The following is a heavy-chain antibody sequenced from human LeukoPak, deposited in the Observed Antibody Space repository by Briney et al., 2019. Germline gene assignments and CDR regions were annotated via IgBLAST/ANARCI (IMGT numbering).Heavy chain of an antibody. Sequence: PGGSLRLSCAASGFTFSNYWMSWVRQAPGKGLEWVANIKQDGSDKYYVDSVKGRFSISKDNAKNSLYLDMNSLRVEDTGVYYCARDGDGYYYWGQGTLVTVSS. CDR1: GFTFSNYW. J-gene: IGHJ4*02. CDR3: ARDGDGYYY. D-gene: IGHD5-18*01. CDR2: IKQDGSDK. V-gene: IGHV3-7*01.